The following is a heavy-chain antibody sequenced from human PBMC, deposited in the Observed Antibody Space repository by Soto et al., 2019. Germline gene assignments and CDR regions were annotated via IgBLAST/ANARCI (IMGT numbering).Heavy chain of an antibody. CDR2: IYHSGST. J-gene: IGHJ3*02. CDR1: SGSISSSNW. CDR3: AGAPIGVRHWGSYRYLSLNAFDI. V-gene: IGHV4-4*02. Sequence: QVQLQESGPGLVKPSGTLSLTCAVSSGSISSSNWWSWVRQPPGKGLEWIGEIYHSGSTNYNPSLKSRVTISVDKSKTQFSLKLSSVTAADTAVYYCAGAPIGVRHWGSYRYLSLNAFDIWGQGTMVTVSS. D-gene: IGHD3-16*02.